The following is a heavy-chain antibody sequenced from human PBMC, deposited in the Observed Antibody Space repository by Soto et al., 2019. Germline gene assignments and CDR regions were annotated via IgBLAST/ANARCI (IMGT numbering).Heavy chain of an antibody. CDR3: ARHPRCTSNYCLGYDYYFYS. Sequence: QLQLQESGPGLVKPSETLSLTCTVSSGSITNKIHYWGWIRQPPGKGLEWIGSIHYSGSTDFNPSLASRLTMSVDTAKTHFSLELYSLTGADTGVYYCARHPRCTSNYCLGYDYYFYSWGQGTLVTVSS. J-gene: IGHJ4*02. D-gene: IGHD4-4*01. V-gene: IGHV4-39*01. CDR2: IHYSGST. CDR1: SGSITNKIHY.